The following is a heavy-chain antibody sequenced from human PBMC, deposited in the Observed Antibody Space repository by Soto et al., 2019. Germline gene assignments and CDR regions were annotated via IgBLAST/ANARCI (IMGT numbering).Heavy chain of an antibody. CDR2: IVVGSGNT. Sequence: ASVKVSCKASGFTFTSSAVQWVRQARGQRLEWIGWIVVGSGNTNYAQKFQERVTITRDMSTSTAYMELSSLRSEDTAVYYCAADPGIAAALDLFWFDPWGQGTLVTVSS. D-gene: IGHD6-13*01. CDR3: AADPGIAAALDLFWFDP. V-gene: IGHV1-58*01. J-gene: IGHJ5*02. CDR1: GFTFTSSA.